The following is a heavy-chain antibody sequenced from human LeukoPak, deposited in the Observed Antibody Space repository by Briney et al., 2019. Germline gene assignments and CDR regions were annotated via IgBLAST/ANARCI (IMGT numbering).Heavy chain of an antibody. CDR2: MNPNSGNT. J-gene: IGHJ4*02. V-gene: IGHV1-8*03. CDR3: ARDRYSSSWYYFDY. Sequence: ASVKASSKPSGYTFTSYEINGGGQATSQGLEWRGWMNPNSGNTGYAQKFQGRVTITRNTSISTAYMELSSLRSEDTAVYYCARDRYSSSWYYFDYWGQGTLVTVSS. CDR1: GYTFTSYE. D-gene: IGHD6-13*01.